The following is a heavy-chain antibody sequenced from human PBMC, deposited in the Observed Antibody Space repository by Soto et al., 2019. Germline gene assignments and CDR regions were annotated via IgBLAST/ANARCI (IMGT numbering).Heavy chain of an antibody. Sequence: ASVKVSCKVSGYTLTELSMHWVRQAPGKGLEWMGGFDPEDGETIYAQKFQGRVTMTEDTSTDTAYMELSSLRSEDTAVYYCAKGDCSSTSCYILPAAKKQYYYYGMDVWGQGTTVTVSS. D-gene: IGHD2-2*02. V-gene: IGHV1-24*01. CDR1: GYTLTELS. CDR3: AKGDCSSTSCYILPAAKKQYYYYGMDV. CDR2: FDPEDGET. J-gene: IGHJ6*02.